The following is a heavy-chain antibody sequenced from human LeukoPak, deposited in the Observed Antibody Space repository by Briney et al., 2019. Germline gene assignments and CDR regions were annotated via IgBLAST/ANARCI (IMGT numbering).Heavy chain of an antibody. CDR3: AREGPGDKYCSSTSCYGVYYYYGMDV. V-gene: IGHV4-34*01. CDR1: GGSFSGYY. Sequence: SETLSLTCAVYGGSFSGYYWSWIRQPPGKGLEWIGKINHSGSTNYNPSLKSRVTIPVDTSENQFSLKLSSVTAADTAVYYCAREGPGDKYCSSTSCYGVYYYYGMDVWGQGTTVTVSS. J-gene: IGHJ6*02. D-gene: IGHD2-2*01. CDR2: INHSGST.